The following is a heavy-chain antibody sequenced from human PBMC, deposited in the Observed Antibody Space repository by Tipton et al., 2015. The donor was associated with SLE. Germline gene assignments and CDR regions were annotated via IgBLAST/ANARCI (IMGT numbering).Heavy chain of an antibody. J-gene: IGHJ4*02. D-gene: IGHD3-10*01. V-gene: IGHV3-9*01. CDR1: GFIFVDYA. CDR2: ISWNSGLV. CDR3: AKDRHYYGSGADY. Sequence: SLRLSCAVSGFIFVDYAMHWVRQAPGKGLEWVSSISWNSGLVDYADSVEGRFTISRDSAKNSLYLEMNSLRDEDTAFYYCAKDRHYYGSGADYWGQGTLVTVSS.